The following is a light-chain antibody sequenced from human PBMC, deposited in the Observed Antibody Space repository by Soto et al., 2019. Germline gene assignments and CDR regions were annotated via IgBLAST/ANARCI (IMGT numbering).Light chain of an antibody. V-gene: IGKV1-39*01. CDR1: QNIKTY. CDR3: QQSYSLPFG. J-gene: IGKJ3*01. CDR2: GAS. Sequence: DIQMAQSPSSLSASVGDRVTVSCRASQNIKTYLNWYQHRPGQAPKLLIYGASTLQSGVTSRFSGSGSGTEFTLTISALQPEDFAVYYCQQSYSLPFGFGPGTKVDLK.